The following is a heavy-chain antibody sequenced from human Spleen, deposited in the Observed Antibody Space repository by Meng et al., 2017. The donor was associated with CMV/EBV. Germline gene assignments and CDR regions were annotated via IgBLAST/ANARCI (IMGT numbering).Heavy chain of an antibody. J-gene: IGHJ1*01. CDR3: ARACSCSSTSCYTIHH. V-gene: IGHV3-21*01. Sequence: GESLKISCAASGFTFSSYSMNWVRQAPGKGLEWVSSISSSSSYIYYADSVKGRFTISRDNAKNSLYLQMNSLRAEDTAVYYCARACSCSSTSCYTIHHWGQGTLVTVSS. CDR1: GFTFSSYS. D-gene: IGHD2-2*02. CDR2: ISSSSSYI.